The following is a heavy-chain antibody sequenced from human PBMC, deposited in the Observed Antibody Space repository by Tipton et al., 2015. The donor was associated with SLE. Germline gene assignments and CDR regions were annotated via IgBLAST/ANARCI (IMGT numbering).Heavy chain of an antibody. CDR1: RGSISSGDYY. CDR3: ARAQLDSSSWYNWFDP. D-gene: IGHD6-13*01. J-gene: IGHJ5*02. Sequence: TLSLTCTVSRGSISSGDYYWSWIRQHPGKGLEWIGYIYYSGSTYYNPSLKSRVTISVDTSKNQFSLKLSSVTAADTAVYYCARAQLDSSSWYNWFDPWSQGTRVSVSS. CDR2: IYYSGST. V-gene: IGHV4-31*03.